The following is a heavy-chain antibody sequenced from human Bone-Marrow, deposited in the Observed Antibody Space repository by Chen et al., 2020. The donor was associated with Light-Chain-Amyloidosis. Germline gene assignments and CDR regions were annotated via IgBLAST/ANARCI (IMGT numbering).Heavy chain of an antibody. Sequence: EVQLEQSGPEEKKPGESLNISWKGSGYTFPNYWIGWVRQMPGKGLEWMGVIYPDDSDARYSPSFEGKVTISADKSITIAYLQWRSLKASDTAMYYCARRRDGYNFDYWGQGTLVTVSS. CDR3: ARRRDGYNFDY. V-gene: IGHV5-51*01. J-gene: IGHJ4*02. D-gene: IGHD5-12*01. CDR2: IYPDDSDA. CDR1: GYTFPNYW.